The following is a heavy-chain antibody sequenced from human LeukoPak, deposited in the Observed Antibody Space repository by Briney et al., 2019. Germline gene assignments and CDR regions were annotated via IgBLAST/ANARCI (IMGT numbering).Heavy chain of an antibody. V-gene: IGHV3-21*01. Sequence: GGSLRLSCAASGFTFSTYSMNWVRQAPGKGLEWVSSISSTSNCIYYADSVKGRFTISRDNAKNSLYLQMNSLRAEDTAVYYCARDEGYFQHWGQGTLVTVSS. J-gene: IGHJ1*01. CDR1: GFTFSTYS. CDR2: ISSTSNCI. CDR3: ARDEGYFQH.